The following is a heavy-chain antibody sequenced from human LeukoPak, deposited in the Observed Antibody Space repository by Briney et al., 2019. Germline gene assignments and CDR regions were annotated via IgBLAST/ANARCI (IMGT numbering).Heavy chain of an antibody. CDR2: IYYSGST. V-gene: IGHV4-39*07. CDR3: ARVMDYYYYYMDV. Sequence: SETLSLTCTVSGGSISSSSYYWGWIRQPPGKGLEWIGSIYYSGSTYHNPSLKSRVTISVDTSKNQFSLKLSSVTAADTAVYYCARVMDYYYYYMDVWGKGTTVTVSS. CDR1: GGSISSSSYY. D-gene: IGHD3-10*01. J-gene: IGHJ6*03.